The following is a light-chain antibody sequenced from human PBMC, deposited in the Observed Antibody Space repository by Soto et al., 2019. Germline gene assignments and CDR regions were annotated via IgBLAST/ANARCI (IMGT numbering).Light chain of an antibody. V-gene: IGLV2-14*01. CDR3: SSYAASDNFVV. Sequence: QSALTQPASVSGSPGQSITISCTGTSSDVGDYNYVSWYQHHPGKVPKLMIYEVSNRPSGVSNRFSGSKSGNTASLTISGLQAEDEADYYCSSYAASDNFVVFGGGTKLTVL. J-gene: IGLJ2*01. CDR1: SSDVGDYNY. CDR2: EVS.